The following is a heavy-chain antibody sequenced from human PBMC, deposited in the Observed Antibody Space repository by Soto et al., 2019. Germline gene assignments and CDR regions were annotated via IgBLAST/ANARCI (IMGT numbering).Heavy chain of an antibody. CDR1: GYSFIDYW. J-gene: IGHJ3*02. V-gene: IGHV5-51*01. CDR2: IYPGDSDT. Sequence: PGESLKISCKGSGYSFIDYWIGWVRQMPGKGLEWMGIIYPGDSDTRYSPSFQGQVTISADKSISTAYLQWSSLKASDTAMYYCASQEMATKNVDAFDIWGQGTMVTVSS. D-gene: IGHD5-12*01. CDR3: ASQEMATKNVDAFDI.